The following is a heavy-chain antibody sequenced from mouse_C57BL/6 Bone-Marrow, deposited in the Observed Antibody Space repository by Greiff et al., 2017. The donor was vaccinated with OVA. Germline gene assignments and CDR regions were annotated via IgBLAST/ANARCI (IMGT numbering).Heavy chain of an antibody. CDR3: TRGYSNYYAMDY. CDR2: IDPETGGT. Sequence: VQLQQSGAELVRPGASVTLSCKASGYTFTDYEMHWVKQTPVHGLEWIGAIDPETGGTAYNQKFKGQAILTADKSSSTAYMELRSLTSEDSAVYYCTRGYSNYYAMDYGGQGTSVTVSS. J-gene: IGHJ4*01. V-gene: IGHV1-15*01. CDR1: GYTFTDYE. D-gene: IGHD2-5*01.